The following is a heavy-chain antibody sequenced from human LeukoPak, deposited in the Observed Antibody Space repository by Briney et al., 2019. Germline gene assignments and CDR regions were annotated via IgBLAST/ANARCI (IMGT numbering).Heavy chain of an antibody. CDR3: AKQYFGCRSYVFDY. V-gene: IGHV3-23*01. CDR1: GFNFSMYC. J-gene: IGHJ4*02. Sequence: GGSLRLSCSASGFNFSMYCVNEVRQAPGKGLEWVSSISSASGYTYSADSVKGRFTISRDNSKNTLYMEMNSLRAEDTAVYYCAKQYFGCRSYVFDYWGQGTLVTVSS. D-gene: IGHD3-10*01. CDR2: ISSASGYT.